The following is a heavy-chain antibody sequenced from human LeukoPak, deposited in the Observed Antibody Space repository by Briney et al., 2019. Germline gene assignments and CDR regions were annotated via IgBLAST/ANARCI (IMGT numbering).Heavy chain of an antibody. CDR3: AKTYYYDSSGYLRTYYFDY. CDR1: GFTVSSNY. V-gene: IGHV3-53*01. Sequence: GGSLRLSCAASGFTVSSNYMSWVRQAPGKGLEWVSVIYSGGSTYYADSVKGRFTISRDNSKNTLYLQMNSLRAEDTAVYYCAKTYYYDSSGYLRTYYFDYWGQGTLVTVSS. D-gene: IGHD3-22*01. CDR2: IYSGGST. J-gene: IGHJ4*02.